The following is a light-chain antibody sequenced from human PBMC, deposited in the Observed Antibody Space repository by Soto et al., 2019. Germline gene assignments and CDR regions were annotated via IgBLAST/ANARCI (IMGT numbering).Light chain of an antibody. CDR2: GAS. Sequence: EFVLAQSPGTLSLSPGERATLSCRASQSLANSFIAWYQQKPGQAPRLLIYGASSRATGIPDRFSGSGSGTDFTLTITRLAPEDFAVYYCQQYSMSPNTFGQGTRLENK. V-gene: IGKV3-20*01. CDR1: QSLANSF. J-gene: IGKJ5*01. CDR3: QQYSMSPNT.